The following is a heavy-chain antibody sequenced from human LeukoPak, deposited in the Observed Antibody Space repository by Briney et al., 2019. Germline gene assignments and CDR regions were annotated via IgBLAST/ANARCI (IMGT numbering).Heavy chain of an antibody. V-gene: IGHV3-9*01. J-gene: IGHJ4*02. CDR2: ITWKSGSI. D-gene: IGHD3-22*01. Sequence: PGRSLRLSCAASGFTFDDYAMHWVRQAPGKGLEWVSGITWKSGSIGYADSVKGRFTISRDNAKNSLYLQMSSLRAEDTALYYCAKVHGSYDSSGYYSLWGQGALVTVSS. CDR3: AKVHGSYDSSGYYSL. CDR1: GFTFDDYA.